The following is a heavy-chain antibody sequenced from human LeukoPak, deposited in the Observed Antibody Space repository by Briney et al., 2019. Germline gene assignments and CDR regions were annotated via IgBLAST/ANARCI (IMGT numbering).Heavy chain of an antibody. Sequence: PGRSLRLSCAASGFTFSSYAMHWVRQAPGKGLEWVAVISYDGSNKYYADSVKGRFTISRDDSKNTLYLQMNSLRAEDTAVYYCASSDSSGWYGDYWGQGTLVTVSS. J-gene: IGHJ4*02. V-gene: IGHV3-30-3*01. CDR3: ASSDSSGWYGDY. D-gene: IGHD6-19*01. CDR1: GFTFSSYA. CDR2: ISYDGSNK.